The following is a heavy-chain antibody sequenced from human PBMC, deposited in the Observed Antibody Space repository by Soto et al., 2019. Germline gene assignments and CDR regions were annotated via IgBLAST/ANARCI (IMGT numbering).Heavy chain of an antibody. Sequence: EVQLVESGGGLVQPGGSLRLSCAASGFTFSTYWMHWVRQAPGTGLEWVSRIKGDGSSTSYADSVEGQFTISRDNAKNTVYLQMNSLGAEDTAVYWCARGIRNYYGVDVWGQGTTVTVSS. J-gene: IGHJ6*02. CDR2: IKGDGSST. CDR3: ARGIRNYYGVDV. CDR1: GFTFSTYW. V-gene: IGHV3-74*01.